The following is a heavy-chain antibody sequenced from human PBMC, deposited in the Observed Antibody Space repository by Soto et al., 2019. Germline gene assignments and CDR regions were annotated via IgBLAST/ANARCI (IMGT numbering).Heavy chain of an antibody. D-gene: IGHD4-17*01. J-gene: IGHJ4*02. CDR2: ISGSGGYT. V-gene: IGHV3-23*01. CDR1: GFTFSIHA. Sequence: GGSLRLSCAASGFTFSIHAMGWVRQAPGKGLEWVSGISGSGGYTYYADSLKGRFTISRDNSKYTLFLQMNSLRAEDTAVYYCAKSAMTTARLIDYWGQGTLVTVSS. CDR3: AKSAMTTARLIDY.